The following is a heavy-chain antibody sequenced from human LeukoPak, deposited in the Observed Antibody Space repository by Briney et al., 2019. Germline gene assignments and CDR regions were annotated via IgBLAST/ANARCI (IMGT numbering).Heavy chain of an antibody. Sequence: GGSLRLSCAASGFTFSKFAMSWVRQAPGKGLEWVSGVSSSGGSTYYADSVKGRFTISRDNSKNTLYLQMSSLRVEHTAIYYRAKDELAAANTAMTYFDYWGQGTLVIVSS. J-gene: IGHJ4*02. CDR3: AKDELAAANTAMTYFDY. V-gene: IGHV3-23*01. CDR1: GFTFSKFA. D-gene: IGHD5-18*01. CDR2: VSSSGGST.